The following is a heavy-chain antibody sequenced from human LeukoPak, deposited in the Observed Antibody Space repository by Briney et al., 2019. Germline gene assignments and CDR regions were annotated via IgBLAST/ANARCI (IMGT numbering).Heavy chain of an antibody. CDR3: ARQIAVAAVDY. V-gene: IGHV3-53*01. CDR1: GFTLSSNY. CDR2: IYSGGST. D-gene: IGHD6-19*01. J-gene: IGHJ4*02. Sequence: GGSLRLSCAASGFTLSSNYMSWVRQAPGKGLEWVSVIYSGGSTYYADSVKGRFTISRDNSKNTLYLQMNSARAEDMALYYCARQIAVAAVDYLDQGTLVTVSS.